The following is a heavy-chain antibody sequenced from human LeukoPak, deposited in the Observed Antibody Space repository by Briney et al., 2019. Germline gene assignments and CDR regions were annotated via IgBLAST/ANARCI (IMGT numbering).Heavy chain of an antibody. CDR2: IIPILGIA. CDR3: ARAQGDSSGYYWNC. J-gene: IGHJ4*02. D-gene: IGHD3-22*01. V-gene: IGHV1-69*02. Sequence: GASVKVSCKASGGTFSSYTISWVRQAPGQGLEWMGRIIPILGIANYAQKFQGRVTITADKSTSTAYMELSSLRSEDTAVYYCARAQGDSSGYYWNCWGQGTLVTVSS. CDR1: GGTFSSYT.